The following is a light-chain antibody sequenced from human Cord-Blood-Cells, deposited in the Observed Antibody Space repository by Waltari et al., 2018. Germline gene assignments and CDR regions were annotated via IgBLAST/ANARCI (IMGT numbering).Light chain of an antibody. Sequence: SYELTQPPSVSVSPGQTARITCPGDALPKQYASWYQQKPGQAPVLVIYKDSERPSGIPERFSGSSSGKTVTLTISGVQAEDEADYYCQSADSSGTVVFGGGTKLTVL. CDR2: KDS. V-gene: IGLV3-25*03. J-gene: IGLJ2*01. CDR1: ALPKQY. CDR3: QSADSSGTVV.